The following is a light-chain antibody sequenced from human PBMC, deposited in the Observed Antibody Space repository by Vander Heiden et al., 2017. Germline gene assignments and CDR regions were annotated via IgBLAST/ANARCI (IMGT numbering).Light chain of an antibody. J-gene: IGLJ1*01. CDR3: QVWDSSTAV. Sequence: SSELTQPLSVSVALGQTARITCGGNNIGSKNVHWYQQKPGQAPVLVIYRDNNRPSGIPERFSGSNSGNTATLTISRAQAGDEADYDCQVWDSSTAVFGTGTKVTVL. CDR2: RDN. CDR1: NIGSKN. V-gene: IGLV3-9*01.